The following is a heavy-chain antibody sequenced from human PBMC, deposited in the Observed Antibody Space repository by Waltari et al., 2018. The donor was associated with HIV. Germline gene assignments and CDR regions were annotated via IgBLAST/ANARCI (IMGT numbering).Heavy chain of an antibody. V-gene: IGHV4-34*01. J-gene: IGHJ2*01. D-gene: IGHD6-19*01. Sequence: QVQLQQWGAGLLKPSETLSLTCAVYGGSFSGYYWSWIRQPPGKGLEWIGEINHSGSTNYNPSLKSRVTISVDTSKNQFSLKLSSVTAADTAVYYCASQCRRIAVAGGYFDLWGRGTLVTVSS. CDR3: ASQCRRIAVAGGYFDL. CDR2: INHSGST. CDR1: GGSFSGYY.